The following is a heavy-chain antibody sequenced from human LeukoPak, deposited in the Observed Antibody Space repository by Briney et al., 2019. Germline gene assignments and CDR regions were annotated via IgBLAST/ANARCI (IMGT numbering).Heavy chain of an antibody. CDR1: GGSISSSSYS. CDR3: ARETVAGRSDAFDI. J-gene: IGHJ3*02. Sequence: SETLSLTCTVSGGSISSSSYSWGWIRQPPGKGLEWIGSIYYSGSTYYNPSLKSRVTISVDTSKNQFSLKLSSVTAADTAVYYCARETVAGRSDAFDIWGQGTMVTVSS. CDR2: IYYSGST. V-gene: IGHV4-39*02. D-gene: IGHD6-19*01.